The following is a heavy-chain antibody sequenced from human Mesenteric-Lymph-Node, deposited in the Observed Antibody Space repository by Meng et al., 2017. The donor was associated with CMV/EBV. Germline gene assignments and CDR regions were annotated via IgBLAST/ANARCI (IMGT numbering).Heavy chain of an antibody. D-gene: IGHD3-9*01. Sequence: QLQFTQWGAGLLKPSSTLSVTCAAIGGSFIGCYWNWIRQSPGKGLEWIGEINHSGSTTYTPSFTSRIIISVDTSTNQISLNMSSVTAADTAVYYCARGSSYDILTGYFDYWGQGALVTVSS. CDR3: ARGSSYDILTGYFDY. CDR1: GGSFIGCY. J-gene: IGHJ4*02. CDR2: INHSGST. V-gene: IGHV4-34*02.